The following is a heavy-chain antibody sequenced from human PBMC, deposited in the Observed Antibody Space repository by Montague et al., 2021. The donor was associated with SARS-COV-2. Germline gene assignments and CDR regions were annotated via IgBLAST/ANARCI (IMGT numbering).Heavy chain of an antibody. CDR2: ISYDGNIK. J-gene: IGHJ4*02. V-gene: IGHV3-30*03. Sequence: SLRLSCAASGFIFNNHGMHWVRQAPGKGLEWVAVISYDGNIKNYIDSVKGRFTISRDNSKNTLYLQMNGLRPDDTAVYYCARGPHYCSGGDCFWGQGALVTVSS. CDR3: ARGPHYCSGGDCF. CDR1: GFIFNNHG. D-gene: IGHD2-15*01.